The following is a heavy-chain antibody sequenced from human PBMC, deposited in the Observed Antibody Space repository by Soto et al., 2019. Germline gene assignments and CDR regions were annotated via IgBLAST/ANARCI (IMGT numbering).Heavy chain of an antibody. CDR3: AKDEVIGGFDP. V-gene: IGHV3-30*18. Sequence: HPGWSLGLSCAASGVTFSSYGMPWFRQAPGKGLEWVAGISYDGSNKYYADSVKGRFTISRDNSKNTLYVQMNSLRAEDTAVYYCAKDEVIGGFDPWGQGTLVTVSS. CDR1: GVTFSSYG. J-gene: IGHJ5*02. D-gene: IGHD3-22*01. CDR2: ISYDGSNK.